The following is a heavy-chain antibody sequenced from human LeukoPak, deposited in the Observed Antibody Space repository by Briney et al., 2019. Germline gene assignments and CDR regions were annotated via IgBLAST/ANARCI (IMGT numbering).Heavy chain of an antibody. D-gene: IGHD2-2*01. J-gene: IGHJ4*02. Sequence: GGSLRLSCAASGFTFSSYEMNWVRQAPGKGLEWVSGINWNGGSTGYADSVKGRFTISRDNAKNSLYLQMNSLRAEDTALYYCARVSSRDIVVVPAAPFDYWGQGTLVTVSS. CDR2: INWNGGST. V-gene: IGHV3-20*04. CDR3: ARVSSRDIVVVPAAPFDY. CDR1: GFTFSSYE.